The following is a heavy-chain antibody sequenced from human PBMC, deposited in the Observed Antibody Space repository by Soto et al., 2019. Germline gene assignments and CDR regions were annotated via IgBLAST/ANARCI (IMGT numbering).Heavy chain of an antibody. CDR2: IYYSGST. Sequence: KTSETLSLTCTVSGGSISTYYWSWIRQPPGKGLEWIGYIYYSGSTNYNPSLKSRVTISVDTSKNQFSLKLSSVSAADTAVYYCARDGSRYDFWSGPYYFDYWGQGTLVTVSS. CDR1: GGSISTYY. J-gene: IGHJ4*02. CDR3: ARDGSRYDFWSGPYYFDY. D-gene: IGHD3-3*01. V-gene: IGHV4-59*01.